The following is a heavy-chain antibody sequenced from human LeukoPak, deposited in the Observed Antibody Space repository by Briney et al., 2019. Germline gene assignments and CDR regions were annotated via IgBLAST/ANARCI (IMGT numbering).Heavy chain of an antibody. D-gene: IGHD4-23*01. CDR3: ARNGGNSDFDY. CDR2: IYHSGNT. Sequence: SGTLSLTCAVSGDSISSSNWWTWVRQPPGKGLEWIGEIYHSGNTNYNRSLKSRVTMSVDKSKNQFSLNLNSVTAADTAVYYCARNGGNSDFDYWGQGTLVTVSS. J-gene: IGHJ4*02. CDR1: GDSISSSNW. V-gene: IGHV4-4*02.